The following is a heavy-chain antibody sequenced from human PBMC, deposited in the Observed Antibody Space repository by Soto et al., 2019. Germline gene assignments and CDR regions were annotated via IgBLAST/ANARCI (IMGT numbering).Heavy chain of an antibody. CDR2: IYTSEST. CDR3: ARDVLSSSQNWFVP. Sequence: LSLTCTVSGGSISSYYWSWIRQPAGKGLEWIGRIYTSESTNYNPSLKSRVTMSVDTSKNQFSLKLSSVTAADTAVYYCARDVLSSSQNWFVPWGQGTLVTVSS. D-gene: IGHD6-6*01. V-gene: IGHV4-4*07. J-gene: IGHJ5*02. CDR1: GGSISSYY.